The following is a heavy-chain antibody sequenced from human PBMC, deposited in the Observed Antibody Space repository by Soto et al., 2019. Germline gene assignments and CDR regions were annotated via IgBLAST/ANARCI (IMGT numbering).Heavy chain of an antibody. J-gene: IGHJ6*02. CDR1: GDSISSADYY. CDR3: ARDLWVEPELYYYGMDV. D-gene: IGHD1-1*01. V-gene: IGHV4-30-4*01. Sequence: SKTLSLTCTVSGDSISSADYYWSWIRQTPGKGLEWIGHIFYSGTTYYDPSLKSRLTISVDTSKNHFSLRLTSVTAADTAVYYCARDLWVEPELYYYGMDVWGQGTTVTVSS. CDR2: IFYSGTT.